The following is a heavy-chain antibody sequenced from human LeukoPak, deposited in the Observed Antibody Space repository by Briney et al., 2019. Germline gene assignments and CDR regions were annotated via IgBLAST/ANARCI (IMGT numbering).Heavy chain of an antibody. D-gene: IGHD3-10*01. J-gene: IGHJ4*02. CDR3: ARGMGYGSRSSYHEY. CDR2: ILYDGSNK. V-gene: IGHV3-33*05. Sequence: GGSLRLSCAASGVTFSNYGMHWVGHATAEGRVWVAVILYDGSNKSYGDSVKGRFTISRDNSKNTVYLQMNSLRAEDTAVYYCARGMGYGSRSSYHEYWGQGALVTVSS. CDR1: GVTFSNYG.